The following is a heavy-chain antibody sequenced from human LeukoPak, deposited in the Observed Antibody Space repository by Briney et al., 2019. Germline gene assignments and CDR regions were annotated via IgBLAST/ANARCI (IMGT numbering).Heavy chain of an antibody. CDR3: ARVSGLYYGSGSYLY. D-gene: IGHD3-10*01. Sequence: ASVKVSCKASGYTFTSYDINWVRQAAGQGLEWMGWMNPNSGNAGYAQKFQDRVTMTRNTSISTAYMELSSLRSEDTAVYYCARVSGLYYGSGSYLYWGQGTLVTVSS. V-gene: IGHV1-8*01. CDR1: GYTFTSYD. CDR2: MNPNSGNA. J-gene: IGHJ4*02.